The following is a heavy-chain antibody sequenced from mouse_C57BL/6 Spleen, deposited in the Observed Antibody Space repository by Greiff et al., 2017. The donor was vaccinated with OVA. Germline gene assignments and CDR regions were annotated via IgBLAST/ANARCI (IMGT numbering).Heavy chain of an antibody. CDR1: GFSFNTYA. Sequence: DVKLVESGGGLVQPKGSLKLSCAASGFSFNTYAMNWVRQAPGKGLEWVARIRSKSNNYATYYADSVKDRFTISRDDSESMLYLQMNNLKTEDTAMYYCVRPHDYSRYFDVWGTGTTVTVSS. CDR2: IRSKSNNYAT. D-gene: IGHD2-4*01. V-gene: IGHV10-1*01. CDR3: VRPHDYSRYFDV. J-gene: IGHJ1*03.